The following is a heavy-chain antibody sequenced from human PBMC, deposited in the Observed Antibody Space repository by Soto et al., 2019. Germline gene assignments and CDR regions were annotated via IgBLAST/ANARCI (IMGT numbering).Heavy chain of an antibody. Sequence: ASVKVSCKASGYTFTSYYMHWVRQAPGQGLEWMGIINPSGGSTSYAQKFQGRVTMTRDTSTSTVYMELSSLRSEDTAVYYCARERRIKFGGDSVGAYYFDYWGQGTLVTVSS. V-gene: IGHV1-46*01. D-gene: IGHD3-16*01. J-gene: IGHJ4*02. CDR3: ARERRIKFGGDSVGAYYFDY. CDR2: INPSGGST. CDR1: GYTFTSYY.